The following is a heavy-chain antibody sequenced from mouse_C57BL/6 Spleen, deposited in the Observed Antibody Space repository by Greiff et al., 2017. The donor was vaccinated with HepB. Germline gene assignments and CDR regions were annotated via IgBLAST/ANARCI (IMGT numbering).Heavy chain of an antibody. CDR2: IYPGGGYT. D-gene: IGHD4-1*01. CDR1: GYTFTNYW. CDR3: ARKETGAWFAY. Sequence: QVQLQQSGAELVRPGTSVKMSCKASGYTFTNYWIGWAKQRPGHGLEWIGDIYPGGGYTNYNEKFKGKATLTADKSSSTAYMQFSSLTSEDSAIYYCARKETGAWFAYWGQGTLVTVSA. V-gene: IGHV1-63*01. J-gene: IGHJ3*01.